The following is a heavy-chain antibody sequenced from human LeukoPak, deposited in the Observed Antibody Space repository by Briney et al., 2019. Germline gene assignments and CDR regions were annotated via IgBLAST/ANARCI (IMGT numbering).Heavy chain of an antibody. CDR3: ARAPGFGEFSFDY. D-gene: IGHD3-10*01. V-gene: IGHV3-66*01. Sequence: GGSLRLSCAASGFTFSSNYMSWLRQAPGKGLEWVSVIYSGGSTYYADSVKGRFTISRDNSKNTLYLQMNSLRAEDTALYYCARAPGFGEFSFDYWGQGTLVTVSS. J-gene: IGHJ4*02. CDR1: GFTFSSNY. CDR2: IYSGGST.